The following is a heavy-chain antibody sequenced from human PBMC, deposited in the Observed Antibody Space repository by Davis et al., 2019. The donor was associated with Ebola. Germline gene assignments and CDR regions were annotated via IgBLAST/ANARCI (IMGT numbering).Heavy chain of an antibody. CDR3: GSHFDYDYGADAFNI. Sequence: SETLSLTCTVSGGSITGYYWSWIRQPPGKGLEWIGYIHYSGVTNYNPSLNSRVTISVDTSKNQFSLRLSSVTAADTAMYYCGSHFDYDYGADAFNIWGQGTMVSVSS. CDR2: IHYSGVT. CDR1: GGSITGYY. V-gene: IGHV4-59*08. D-gene: IGHD4/OR15-4a*01. J-gene: IGHJ3*02.